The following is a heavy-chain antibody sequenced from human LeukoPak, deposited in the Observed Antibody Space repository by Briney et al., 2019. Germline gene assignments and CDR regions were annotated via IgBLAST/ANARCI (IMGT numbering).Heavy chain of an antibody. D-gene: IGHD2-21*02. CDR1: GYTFTSYY. Sequence: ASVKVSCKASGYTFTSYYMHWVRQAPGQGLEWMGIINPSGVSTSYAQKFQGRVTMTRDTSISTAYMELSRLRSDDTAVYYCARDHGVVVTAPSDWGQGTLVTVSS. CDR2: INPSGVST. J-gene: IGHJ4*02. V-gene: IGHV1-46*01. CDR3: ARDHGVVVTAPSD.